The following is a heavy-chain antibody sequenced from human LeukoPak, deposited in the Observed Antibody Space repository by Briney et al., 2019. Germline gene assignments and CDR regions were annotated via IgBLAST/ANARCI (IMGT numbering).Heavy chain of an antibody. CDR2: ISYDGSNK. D-gene: IGHD5-24*01. Sequence: GGSLRLSCAASGFTFSSYAMHWVRQAPGKGLEWVAVISYDGSNKYYADSVKGRFTISRDNAKNSLYLQMNSLRADDTAVYYCARDRWVDYWGQGTLVTVSS. V-gene: IGHV3-30-3*01. J-gene: IGHJ4*02. CDR3: ARDRWVDY. CDR1: GFTFSSYA.